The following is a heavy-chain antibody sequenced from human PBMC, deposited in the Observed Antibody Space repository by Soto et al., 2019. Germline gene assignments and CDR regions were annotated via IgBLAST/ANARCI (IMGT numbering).Heavy chain of an antibody. CDR2: MNPTSGNT. D-gene: IGHD3-10*01. CDR3: AGVHYGNSASFDP. Sequence: QVQLVQSGAEVKKPGASVKVSCKVSGYTFPSYDINWVRQATGQGLEWMGWMNPTSGNTGYAPKHPSRVTITRTTHLSTPYLDPTSLRSEDTYVYFCAGVHYGNSASFDPWGQASLVTVSS. V-gene: IGHV1-8*01. CDR1: GYTFPSYD. J-gene: IGHJ5*02.